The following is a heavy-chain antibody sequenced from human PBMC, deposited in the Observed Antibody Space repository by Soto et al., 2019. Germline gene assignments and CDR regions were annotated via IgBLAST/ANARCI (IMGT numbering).Heavy chain of an antibody. V-gene: IGHV1-8*01. CDR2: VSLNTGNT. Sequence: QVQLVQYGAEVKKPGASVMVSCEASGDTFTNYEINWVRQATGQGLEWLGWVSLNTGNTGYAQRFQGRVSMTANPSISTAYMELSSLRSEDTAVYYCATVPRGSRYFYYLDVWGKGTTVIVSS. CDR3: ATVPRGSRYFYYLDV. CDR1: GDTFTNYE. J-gene: IGHJ6*03. D-gene: IGHD3-16*01.